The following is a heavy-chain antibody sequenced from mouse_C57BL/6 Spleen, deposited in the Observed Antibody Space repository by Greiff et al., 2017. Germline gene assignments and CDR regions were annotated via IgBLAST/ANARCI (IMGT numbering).Heavy chain of an antibody. D-gene: IGHD2-4*01. CDR1: GFSLTSYG. J-gene: IGHJ4*01. V-gene: IGHV2-5*01. CDR3: AKNGDDYDGTGDYYAMDY. Sequence: QVQLKQSGPGLVQPSLSLSITCTVSGFSLTSYGVHWVRQSPGKGLEWLGVIWSGGSTDYNAAFMSRLSITKDNSKSQVFFKMNRLQADDTAIYYCAKNGDDYDGTGDYYAMDYWGQGTSVTVSS. CDR2: IWSGGST.